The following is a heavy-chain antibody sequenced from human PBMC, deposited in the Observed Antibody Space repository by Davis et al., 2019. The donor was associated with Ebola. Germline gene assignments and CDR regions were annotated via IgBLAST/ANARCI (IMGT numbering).Heavy chain of an antibody. V-gene: IGHV3-73*01. D-gene: IGHD1-26*01. CDR3: TSQIVGATDY. CDR1: GFTFSGSA. CDR2: IRSKANSYAT. Sequence: GESLTISCAASGFTFSGSAMHWVRQASGKGLEWVGRIRSKANSYATAYAASVKGRFTISRDDSKNTAYLQMNSLKTEDTAVYYCTSQIVGATDYWGQGTLVTVSS. J-gene: IGHJ4*02.